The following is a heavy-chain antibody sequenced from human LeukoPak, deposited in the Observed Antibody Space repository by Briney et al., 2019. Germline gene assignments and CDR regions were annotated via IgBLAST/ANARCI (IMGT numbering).Heavy chain of an antibody. V-gene: IGHV1-8*01. CDR1: GYTFTSYD. D-gene: IGHD3-9*01. CDR2: MNPDTGNT. CDR3: AKGCITIFCPFHY. J-gene: IGHJ4*02. Sequence: GASVKVSCKASGYTFTSYDITWVRQATGQGLEWMGWMNPDTGNTDYAQKFQGRVTMTRNTSISTAYMELSSLTSEDTAVYYCAKGCITIFCPFHYWGQGTLITVSS.